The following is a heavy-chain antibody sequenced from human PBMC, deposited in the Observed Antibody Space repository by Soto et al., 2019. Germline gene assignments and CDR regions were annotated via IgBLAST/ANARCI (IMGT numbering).Heavy chain of an antibody. D-gene: IGHD3-3*01. J-gene: IGHJ3*02. CDR1: GFTFSSYS. V-gene: IGHV3-21*01. CDR2: ISSSSSYI. Sequence: GGSLRLSCAASGFTFSSYSMNWVRQAPGKGLEWVSSISSSSSYIYYADSVKGRFTISRDNAKNSLYLQMNSLRAEDTAVYYCARVNGDTIFGVGAAFDIWGQGTMVTVSS. CDR3: ARVNGDTIFGVGAAFDI.